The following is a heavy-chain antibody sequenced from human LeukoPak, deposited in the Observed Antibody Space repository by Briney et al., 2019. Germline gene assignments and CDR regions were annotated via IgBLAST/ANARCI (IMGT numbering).Heavy chain of an antibody. Sequence: SETLSLTCTVSGGSISSSSYYWGWIRQPPGKGLEWIGSIYYSGSTYYNPSLKSRVTISVDTSKNQFSLKLSSVTAADTAVYYCAREQQLIRGDYWGQGTLVTVSS. J-gene: IGHJ4*02. CDR3: AREQQLIRGDY. CDR1: GGSISSSSYY. CDR2: IYYSGST. V-gene: IGHV4-39*07. D-gene: IGHD6-13*01.